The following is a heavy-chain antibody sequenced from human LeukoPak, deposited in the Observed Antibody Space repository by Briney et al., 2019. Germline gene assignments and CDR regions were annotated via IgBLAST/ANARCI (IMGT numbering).Heavy chain of an antibody. V-gene: IGHV4-34*01. D-gene: IGHD6-13*01. J-gene: IGHJ4*02. CDR3: ARGEEDRIAAAGVYYFDY. CDR2: INHSGST. CDR1: GGSFSGYY. Sequence: SETLSLTCAVYGGSFSGYYWSWIRQPPGKGLEWIGEINHSGSTNYNPSLKSRVTISVDTSKNQFSLKLSSVTAADTAVYYCARGEEDRIAAAGVYYFDYWGQGTLVTVSS.